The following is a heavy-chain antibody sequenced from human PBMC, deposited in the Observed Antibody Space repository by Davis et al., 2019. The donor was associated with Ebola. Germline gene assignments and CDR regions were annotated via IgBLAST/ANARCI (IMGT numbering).Heavy chain of an antibody. V-gene: IGHV5-51*01. CDR3: ARQWLAHYFDH. CDR1: GYIFTSHW. J-gene: IGHJ4*02. CDR2: IYPGDSDT. Sequence: GESLKISCTTSGYIFTSHWIAWVRQMPGKGLEWMGIIYPGDSDTIYNPSFQGQVTISADKSISTAYLQWSSLKAADTAIYYCARQWLAHYFDHWGQGTLVTVSS. D-gene: IGHD6-19*01.